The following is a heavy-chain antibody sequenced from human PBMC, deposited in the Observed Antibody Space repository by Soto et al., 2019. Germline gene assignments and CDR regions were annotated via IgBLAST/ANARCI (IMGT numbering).Heavy chain of an antibody. D-gene: IGHD2-2*01. CDR3: AREDSIIIPAVSDF. Sequence: GGSLTLSCTVYGFAFNNYGINWVRQAPGKGLEWVSSISKSDYTYYSDSVKGRFAISRDNAKSSVSLQMNTLRVEDTAVYYCAREDSIIIPAVSDFWGQGTLVTVSS. V-gene: IGHV3-21*01. CDR2: ISKSDYT. J-gene: IGHJ4*02. CDR1: GFAFNNYG.